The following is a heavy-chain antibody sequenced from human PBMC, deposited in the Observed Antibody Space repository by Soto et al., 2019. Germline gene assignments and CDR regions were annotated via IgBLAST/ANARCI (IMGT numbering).Heavy chain of an antibody. Sequence: SETLSLTCTVSGGSVSSGSYYWSWIRQPPGKGLEWIGYIYYSGSTNYNPSLKSRVTISVDTSKNQFSLKLSSVTAADTAVYYCAREAAIDADNWFDPWGQGTLVTVSS. CDR2: IYYSGST. CDR3: AREAAIDADNWFDP. J-gene: IGHJ5*02. CDR1: GGSVSSGSYY. V-gene: IGHV4-61*01. D-gene: IGHD2-2*01.